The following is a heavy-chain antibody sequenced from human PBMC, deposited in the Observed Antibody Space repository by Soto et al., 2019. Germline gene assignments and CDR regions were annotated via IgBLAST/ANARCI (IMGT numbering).Heavy chain of an antibody. CDR1: GGTFSSYA. D-gene: IGHD5-18*01. Sequence: SVKVSCKASGGTFSSYAISWVRQAPGQGLEWMGGIIPIFGTANYAQKFQGRVTITADESTSTAYMELSSLRSEDTAVYYCARESRSGYSYGYNYYYGMDVWGQGTTVTVSS. J-gene: IGHJ6*02. V-gene: IGHV1-69*13. CDR2: IIPIFGTA. CDR3: ARESRSGYSYGYNYYYGMDV.